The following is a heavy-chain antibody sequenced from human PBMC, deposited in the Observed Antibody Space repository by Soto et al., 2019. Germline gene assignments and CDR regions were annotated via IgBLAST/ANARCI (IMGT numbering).Heavy chain of an antibody. J-gene: IGHJ4*02. V-gene: IGHV3-33*01. CDR3: ARYRGSNTRYNFDY. Sequence: QVQLVESGGGVVQPGRSLRLSCAASGFTFSSYGIHWVRQAPGKRLEWVAVIWYDGNNKDYADSVQGRFTISRDNSKNAVFLQVRSLSADGTAMYYCARYRGSNTRYNFDYWGQGTLVTVSS. D-gene: IGHD6-13*01. CDR1: GFTFSSYG. CDR2: IWYDGNNK.